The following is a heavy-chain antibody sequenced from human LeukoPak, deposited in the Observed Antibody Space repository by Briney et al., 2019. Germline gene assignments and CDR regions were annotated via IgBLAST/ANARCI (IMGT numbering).Heavy chain of an antibody. CDR2: INWNGGST. D-gene: IGHD3-22*01. V-gene: IGHV3-20*01. CDR3: AKAYYYDSSGYYYFDY. Sequence: GGSLRLSCAASGFTFDDYGMSWVRQAPGKGLEWVSGINWNGGSTGYADSVKGQFTISRDNAKNSLYLQMNSLRAEDTALYHCAKAYYYDSSGYYYFDYWGQGTLVTVSS. CDR1: GFTFDDYG. J-gene: IGHJ4*02.